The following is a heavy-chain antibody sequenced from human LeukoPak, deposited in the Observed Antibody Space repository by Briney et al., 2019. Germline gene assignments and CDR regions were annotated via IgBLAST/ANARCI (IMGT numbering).Heavy chain of an antibody. J-gene: IGHJ4*02. CDR3: TTDSVRGVISSLN. CDR2: IKSKTDGGTT. Sequence: GGSLRLSCAASGFTFSNAWMSWVRQAPGKGLEWVGRIKSKTDGGTTDYAAPVKGRFTISRDDSKNTLYLQMNSLKTEDTAVYYCTTDSVRGVISSLNWGQGTLVTVSS. D-gene: IGHD3-10*01. V-gene: IGHV3-15*01. CDR1: GFTFSNAW.